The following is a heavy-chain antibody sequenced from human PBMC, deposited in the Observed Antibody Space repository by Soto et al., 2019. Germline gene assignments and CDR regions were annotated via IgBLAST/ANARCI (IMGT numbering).Heavy chain of an antibody. CDR3: ARSRRGAVATFDL. Sequence: SETLSLTCTVSGASVSSGGYYWSWLRQHPEKGLEWIGYIYNSGLISYNPSLKSRIVVSRDTSRNQLSLKVTSVTAADTAVYFCARSRRGAVATFDLWGQGTPVTVSS. J-gene: IGHJ4*02. CDR2: IYNSGLI. V-gene: IGHV4-31*03. D-gene: IGHD2-15*01. CDR1: GASVSSGGYY.